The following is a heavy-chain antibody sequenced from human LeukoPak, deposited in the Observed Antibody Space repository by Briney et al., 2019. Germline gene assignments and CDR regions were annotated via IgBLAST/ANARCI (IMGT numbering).Heavy chain of an antibody. V-gene: IGHV4-59*08. J-gene: IGHJ4*02. CDR1: DGSMGTYY. Sequence: SETLSLTCTVSDGSMGTYYWGWIRQPPGKGLEWIGYIYYSGGTTYNPSLKSRVTVSVDTSRNQFSLKLTSMTVADTAVYYCARGRLGRQHASFFDSWGQGTLVIVSS. CDR2: IYYSGGT. CDR3: ARGRLGRQHASFFDS. D-gene: IGHD2-2*01.